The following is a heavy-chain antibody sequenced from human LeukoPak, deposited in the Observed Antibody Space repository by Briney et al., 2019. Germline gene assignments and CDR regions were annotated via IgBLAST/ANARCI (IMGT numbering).Heavy chain of an antibody. CDR1: GDSISIGSYY. V-gene: IGHV4-61*09. Sequence: SETLSLTCTVSGDSISIGSYYWSWLRQPAGKGLEWIGHMNTTGSTKYSPSLKSRVTISVDTSNNQFSLKLSSVTAADTAVYYCARDWDFWGQGTLVTVSS. CDR2: MNTTGST. J-gene: IGHJ4*02. CDR3: ARDWDF.